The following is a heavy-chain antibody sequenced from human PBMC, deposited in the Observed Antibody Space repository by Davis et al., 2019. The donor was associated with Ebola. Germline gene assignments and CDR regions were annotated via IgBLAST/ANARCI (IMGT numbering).Heavy chain of an antibody. V-gene: IGHV3-7*03. J-gene: IGHJ4*02. CDR2: IKQDGSEK. D-gene: IGHD3-3*01. Sequence: PGGSLRLSCAASGFSFSSYWMSWVRQAPGKGLEWVASIKQDGSEKYYVDSVKGRFTISRDNAKNSLYLQMNSLRAEDTAVYYCARDWRFLEWFAFDYWGQGTLVTVSS. CDR1: GFSFSSYW. CDR3: ARDWRFLEWFAFDY.